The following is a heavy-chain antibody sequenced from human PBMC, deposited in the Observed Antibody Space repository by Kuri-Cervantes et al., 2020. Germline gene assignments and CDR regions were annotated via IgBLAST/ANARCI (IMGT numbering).Heavy chain of an antibody. CDR1: GYSISSGYY. CDR3: ARISPVGTAPFFDF. CDR2: VYHSGSA. J-gene: IGHJ4*02. Sequence: SETLSLTCTVSGYSISSGYYWGWIRQPPGKGLEWIGEVYHSGSAHYNPSLKSRVTISLDKSQNLFSLEVTSVTAADTALYYCARISPVGTAPFFDFWGQGTLVTVSS. V-gene: IGHV4-38-2*02. D-gene: IGHD2-21*02.